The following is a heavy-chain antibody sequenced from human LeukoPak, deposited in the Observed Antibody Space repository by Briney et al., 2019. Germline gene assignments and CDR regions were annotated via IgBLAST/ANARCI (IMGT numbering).Heavy chain of an antibody. CDR1: GFTFSSYG. V-gene: IGHV3-33*06. Sequence: QPGGSLRLSCAASGFTFSSYGMHWVRQAPGKGLEWVAVIWYDGSNKYYADSVKGRFTISRDNSKNTLYLQMNSLRAEDTAVYYCAKTGYSSSSGDYYYYMDVWGKGTTVTVSS. D-gene: IGHD6-6*01. CDR2: IWYDGSNK. CDR3: AKTGYSSSSGDYYYYMDV. J-gene: IGHJ6*03.